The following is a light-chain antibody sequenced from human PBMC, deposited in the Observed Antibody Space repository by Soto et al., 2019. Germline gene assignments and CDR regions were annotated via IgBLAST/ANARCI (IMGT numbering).Light chain of an antibody. V-gene: IGKV2-28*01. CDR2: AGS. CDR1: RGPLISNGTTY. J-gene: IGKJ2*01. CDR3: MQAVQTPRT. Sequence: IGLIQPPPSRPSTLGEPPSFPAGFSRGPLISNGTTYLDWYLQRPGQSPQLLIYAGSNRASGVPDRFSGSGSATDFTLKISRVEAEDVGTYYCMQAVQTPRTFGPGTKLEIK.